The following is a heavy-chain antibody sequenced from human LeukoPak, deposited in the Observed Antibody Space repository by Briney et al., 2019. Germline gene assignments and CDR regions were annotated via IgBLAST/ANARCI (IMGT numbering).Heavy chain of an antibody. CDR2: MNPTSGNT. CDR1: GYTFTSYD. D-gene: IGHD3-22*01. CDR3: ARGRSMWYYDSSGYYTTSSEYNWFDP. V-gene: IGHV1-8*03. Sequence: ASVKVSCKASGYTFTSYDVNWVRQATGQGLEWMGWMNPTSGNTAYAQKFQGRVTITINTSISTAYTELSSLRSEDTAVYYCARGRSMWYYDSSGYYTTSSEYNWFDPWGQGTLVTVSS. J-gene: IGHJ5*02.